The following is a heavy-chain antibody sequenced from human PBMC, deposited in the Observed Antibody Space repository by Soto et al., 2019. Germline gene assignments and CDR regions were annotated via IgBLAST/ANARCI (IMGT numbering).Heavy chain of an antibody. D-gene: IGHD6-19*01. CDR1: GFTFDDYA. CDR2: ISWNSGSI. V-gene: IGHV3-9*01. CDR3: AKENESWEVAGIVQGAFDI. Sequence: EVQLVESGGGLVQPGRSLRLSCAASGFTFDDYAMHWVRQAPGKGLEWVSGISWNSGSIGYADSVKGRFTISRDNAKNSLYLQMNSLRAEDTALYYCAKENESWEVAGIVQGAFDIWGQGTMVTVSS. J-gene: IGHJ3*02.